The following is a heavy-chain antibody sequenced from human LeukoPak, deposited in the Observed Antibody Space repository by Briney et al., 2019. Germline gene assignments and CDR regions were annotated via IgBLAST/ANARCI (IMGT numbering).Heavy chain of an antibody. CDR3: ARAHYASSNIKVPFDV. CDR2: IDPSAGST. J-gene: IGHJ6*04. V-gene: IGHV1-46*01. CDR1: GYTLTELS. Sequence: ASVKVSCKVSGYTLTELSMHWVRQAPGQGLEWMGVIDPSAGSTTYAQKFQGRVTMTRDTATSTVYMELSSLRSDDTAVYYCARAHYASSNIKVPFDVWGKGTTVTVSS. D-gene: IGHD3-22*01.